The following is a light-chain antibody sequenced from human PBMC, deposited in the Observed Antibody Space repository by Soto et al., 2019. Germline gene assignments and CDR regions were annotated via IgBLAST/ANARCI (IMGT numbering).Light chain of an antibody. CDR1: QRITT. CDR3: QQYYDWPT. V-gene: IGKV3-15*01. Sequence: EIVMTQSPATLSLSPGERATLSCRASQRITTVAWYQQKPGQAPRLLIYGLSIRAPGVPARFSVSGSGTEFTLTISSLRSEDFAVYFCQQYYDWPTFGQGTRVEVK. CDR2: GLS. J-gene: IGKJ1*01.